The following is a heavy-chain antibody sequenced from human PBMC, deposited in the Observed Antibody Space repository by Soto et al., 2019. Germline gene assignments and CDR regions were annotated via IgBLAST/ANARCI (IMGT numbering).Heavy chain of an antibody. CDR1: GFTFSSYS. D-gene: IGHD3-16*01. V-gene: IGHV3-21*01. CDR2: ISSSSSYI. Sequence: GGSLRLSCAASGFTFSSYSMNWVRQAPGKGLEWVSSISSSSSYIYYADSVKGRFTISRDNAKNSLYLQMNSLRVEDTAVYYCASSPLITFGGVIGPLDYWGQGTLVTVSS. J-gene: IGHJ4*02. CDR3: ASSPLITFGGVIGPLDY.